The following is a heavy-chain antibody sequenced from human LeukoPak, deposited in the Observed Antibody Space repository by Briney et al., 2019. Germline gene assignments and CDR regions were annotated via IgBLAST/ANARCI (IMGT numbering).Heavy chain of an antibody. V-gene: IGHV3-30-3*01. CDR2: IGYDESYE. Sequence: GRSLRLSCAASGFTFSSYTMHWVRQGPGKGLEWVAVIGYDESYEYYADSVKGRFTISRDNSKNTLYLQMNSLSAEYTAVDYCAREAFIAVASKGEYFQHWGQGTLVTVSS. J-gene: IGHJ1*01. CDR3: AREAFIAVASKGEYFQH. D-gene: IGHD6-19*01. CDR1: GFTFSSYT.